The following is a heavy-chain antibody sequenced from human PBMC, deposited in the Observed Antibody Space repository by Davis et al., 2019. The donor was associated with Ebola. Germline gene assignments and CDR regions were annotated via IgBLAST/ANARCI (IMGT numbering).Heavy chain of an antibody. Sequence: GESLKISCKGSGYSFTSYWIGWVRQMPGKGLECMGIIFPGDSDTRYSPSFQGQVTISADKSITTAYLQWSSLKASDTAMYYCARAEFVVVTTTPQYFEYWGLGTLVTVSS. J-gene: IGHJ4*02. CDR2: IFPGDSDT. D-gene: IGHD2-21*02. CDR1: GYSFTSYW. CDR3: ARAEFVVVTTTPQYFEY. V-gene: IGHV5-51*01.